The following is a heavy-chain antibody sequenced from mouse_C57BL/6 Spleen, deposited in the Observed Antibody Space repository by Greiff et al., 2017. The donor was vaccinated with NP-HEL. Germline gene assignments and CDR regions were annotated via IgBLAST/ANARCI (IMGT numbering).Heavy chain of an antibody. CDR2: FYPGSGSI. D-gene: IGHD4-1*01. J-gene: IGHJ1*03. Sequence: VQLQESGAELARPGASVKLSCKASGYTFTSYGISWVKQRTGQGLEWIGWFYPGSGSIKYNEKFKDKATLTADKSSSTVYMELSRLTSEDSAVYFCARHEETGRGFDVWGTGTTVTVSS. CDR1: GYTFTSYG. CDR3: ARHEETGRGFDV. V-gene: IGHV1-62-2*01.